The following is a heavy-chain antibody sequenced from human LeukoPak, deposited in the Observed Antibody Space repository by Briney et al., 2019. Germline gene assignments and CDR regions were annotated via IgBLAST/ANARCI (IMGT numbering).Heavy chain of an antibody. CDR1: GFTFSNYA. J-gene: IGHJ4*02. V-gene: IGHV3-23*01. CDR3: AKYGDESSGYYSD. CDR2: ISGSGGST. Sequence: GGSLRLSCAASGFTFSNYAMSWVRQAPGKGLEWVSAISGSGGSTYYADSVKGRFTISRDNSKNTLYLQMNSLRAEDTAVYYCAKYGDESSGYYSDWGQGTLVTVFS. D-gene: IGHD3-22*01.